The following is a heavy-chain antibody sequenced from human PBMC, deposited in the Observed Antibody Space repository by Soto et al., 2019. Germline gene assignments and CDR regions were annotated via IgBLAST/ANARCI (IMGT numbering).Heavy chain of an antibody. CDR1: GGSDSISTYS. V-gene: IGHV4-30-2*01. CDR3: AGMPYTSGLRFDP. CDR2: IYQSGLT. D-gene: IGHD6-19*01. Sequence: SETLSLTCTFSGGSDSISTYSWSWIRQPPGKGLEWVGFIYQSGLTSYSPSLKSRVTISLDRSKNQCSLKLTSVTAADTAVYYCAGMPYTSGLRFDPWGQGTLVTVSS. J-gene: IGHJ5*02.